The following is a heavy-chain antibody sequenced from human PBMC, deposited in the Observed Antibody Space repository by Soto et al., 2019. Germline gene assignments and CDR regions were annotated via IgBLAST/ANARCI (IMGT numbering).Heavy chain of an antibody. CDR3: AKDRRAVAALGIPDY. V-gene: IGHV3-23*01. CDR2: ISGSGGST. Sequence: PGGSLRLSCAASGFTFSSYAMSWVRQAPGKGLEWVSAISGSGGSTYYADSVKGRFTISRDNSKNTLYLQMNSLRAEDMALYYCAKDRRAVAALGIPDYWGQGTLVTVSS. J-gene: IGHJ4*02. D-gene: IGHD6-19*01. CDR1: GFTFSSYA.